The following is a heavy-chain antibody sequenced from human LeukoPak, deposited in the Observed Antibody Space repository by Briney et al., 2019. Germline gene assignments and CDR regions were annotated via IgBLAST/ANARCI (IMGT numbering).Heavy chain of an antibody. CDR3: TAVDFDY. CDR2: IRYDGSNK. Sequence: QPGGSLRLSCAASGFTFSSYGMHWVRQAPGKGLEWVAFIRYDGSNKYYADSVKGRFTISRDNSKNTLYLQMNSLKTEDTAVYYCTAVDFDYWGQGTLVTVSS. J-gene: IGHJ4*02. V-gene: IGHV3-30*02. CDR1: GFTFSSYG.